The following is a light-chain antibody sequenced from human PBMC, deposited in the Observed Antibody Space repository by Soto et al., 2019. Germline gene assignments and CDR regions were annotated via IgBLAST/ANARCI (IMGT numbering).Light chain of an antibody. CDR2: EVS. J-gene: IGLJ2*01. Sequence: QSVLTQPASVSGSPGQSITISCTGTSSDVGGYNYVSWYQQHPGKAPKLMIYEVSNRPSGVSNRFSGSKSGNTASLTISGLQAEDEADYYCSSYTPSSTVIFGGGTKVTVL. CDR3: SSYTPSSTVI. V-gene: IGLV2-14*01. CDR1: SSDVGGYNY.